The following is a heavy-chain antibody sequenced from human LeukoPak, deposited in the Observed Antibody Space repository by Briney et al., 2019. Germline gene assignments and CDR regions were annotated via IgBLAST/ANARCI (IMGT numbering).Heavy chain of an antibody. CDR2: ISSSSSYI. D-gene: IGHD5-12*01. CDR3: AKNSGYGRDYGMDV. Sequence: PGGSLRLSCAASGLTFSTYSMNWVRQAPGKGLEWVSSISSSSSYIYYADSVKGRFTISRDNAKNSLYLQMNSLRAEDTAVYYCAKNSGYGRDYGMDVWGQGTTVTVSS. CDR1: GLTFSTYS. V-gene: IGHV3-21*01. J-gene: IGHJ6*02.